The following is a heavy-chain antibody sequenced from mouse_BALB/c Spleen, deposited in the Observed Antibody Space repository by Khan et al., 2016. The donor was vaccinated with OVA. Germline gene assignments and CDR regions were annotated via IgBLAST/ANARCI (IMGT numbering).Heavy chain of an antibody. CDR2: INPDSSTI. Sequence: EVKLLVSGGGLVQPGGSLKLSCAASGFDFSRYWMSWVRQAPGKGLEWIGEINPDSSTINYTPSLKDKFIISRDNAKNTLYLQMSKVRSEDTALYYCARNWDVGFAYWGQGTLVTVSA. V-gene: IGHV4-1*02. J-gene: IGHJ3*01. CDR3: ARNWDVGFAY. CDR1: GFDFSRYW. D-gene: IGHD4-1*01.